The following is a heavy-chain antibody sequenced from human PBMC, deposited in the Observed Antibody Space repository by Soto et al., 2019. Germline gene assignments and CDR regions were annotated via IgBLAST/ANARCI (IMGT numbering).Heavy chain of an antibody. CDR1: GGSVSSNY. CDR3: AWSTNCEYFQY. D-gene: IGHD1-1*01. V-gene: IGHV4-59*02. J-gene: IGHJ1*01. CDR2: VHKRGST. Sequence: ETLSLTRTAFGGSVSSNYLRWTRQSPGKGLECMAYVHKRGSTTYNPAFNSRVTISADTSNNQFSLKLNSVTAADPAVYSSAWSTNCEYFQYWGRRTLFTVSS.